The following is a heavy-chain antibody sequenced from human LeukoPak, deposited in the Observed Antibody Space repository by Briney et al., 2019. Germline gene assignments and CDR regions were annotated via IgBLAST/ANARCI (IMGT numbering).Heavy chain of an antibody. CDR3: TRGGGGDPVDY. J-gene: IGHJ4*02. V-gene: IGHV3-49*04. CDR1: GFTFGDYA. D-gene: IGHD3-16*01. CDR2: IRSNFYGGTT. Sequence: GGSLRLSCTASGFTFGDYAMSWVRQAPGKGLEWVGFIRSNFYGGTTDYAASVKGRFTISRDGSKSIAYLQMNSLKTEDTAVYYCTRGGGGDPVDYWGQGTLVTVSS.